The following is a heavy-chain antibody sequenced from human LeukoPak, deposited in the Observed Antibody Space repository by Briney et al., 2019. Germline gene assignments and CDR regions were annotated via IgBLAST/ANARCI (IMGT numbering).Heavy chain of an antibody. V-gene: IGHV3-7*01. CDR1: GFTVNSNY. CDR3: ARGHVWGSYRPPGY. CDR2: IKQDGSEK. D-gene: IGHD3-16*02. J-gene: IGHJ4*02. Sequence: GGSLRLSCAASGFTVNSNYLSWVRQAPGKGLEWVANIKQDGSEKYYVDSVKGRFTISRDNAKNSLYLQMNSLRAEDTAVYYCARGHVWGSYRPPGYWGQGTLVTVSS.